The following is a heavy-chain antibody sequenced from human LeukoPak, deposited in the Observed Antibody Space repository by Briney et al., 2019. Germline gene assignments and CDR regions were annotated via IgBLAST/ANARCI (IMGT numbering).Heavy chain of an antibody. J-gene: IGHJ4*02. D-gene: IGHD5-12*01. Sequence: GGSLRLSCAASGFTFSSSWMSWVRQAPGKGLEWVANIKQDGSEKNYVDSVKGRFTISRDNAKNSMYLQMNSLRADDTAEYYCARGPSGYHNTGGQGTLVTVSS. V-gene: IGHV3-7*01. CDR2: IKQDGSEK. CDR3: ARGPSGYHNT. CDR1: GFTFSSSW.